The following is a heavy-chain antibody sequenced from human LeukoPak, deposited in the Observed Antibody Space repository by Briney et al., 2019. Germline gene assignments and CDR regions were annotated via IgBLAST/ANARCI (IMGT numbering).Heavy chain of an antibody. CDR1: GGSFSGYY. D-gene: IGHD2-15*01. Sequence: SETLSLTCAVCGGSFSGYYWSWIRQPPGKGLEWIGEINHSGSTNYNPSLKSRVTISVDTSKNQFSLKLSSVTAADTAVYYCARCLGGAEYFQHWGQGTLVTVSS. J-gene: IGHJ1*01. V-gene: IGHV4-34*01. CDR3: ARCLGGAEYFQH. CDR2: INHSGST.